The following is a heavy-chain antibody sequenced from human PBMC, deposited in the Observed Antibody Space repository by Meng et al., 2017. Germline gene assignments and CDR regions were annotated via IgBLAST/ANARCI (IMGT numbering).Heavy chain of an antibody. CDR3: ARGGVVVAATSNEFNY. D-gene: IGHD2-15*01. V-gene: IGHV3-30*04. Sequence: GGSLRLSCAASGFTFSSYAMSWVRQAPGKGLEWVAVISYDGSNKYYADSVKGRFTISRDNSKNTLYLQMNSLRAEDTAVYYCARGGVVVAATSNEFNYWGQGTRVTGSS. J-gene: IGHJ4*02. CDR2: ISYDGSNK. CDR1: GFTFSSYA.